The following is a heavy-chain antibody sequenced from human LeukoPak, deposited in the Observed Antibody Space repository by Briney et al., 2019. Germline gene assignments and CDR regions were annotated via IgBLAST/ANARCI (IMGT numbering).Heavy chain of an antibody. CDR1: GFTFNSCG. CDR2: IGPTGTDR. J-gene: IGHJ4*02. Sequence: KAGGSLRLSCAASGFTFNSCGFNWVRQAPGKGLEWVSSIGPTGTDRYYADSVRGRFTISRDNAKNSMYLQMDSLRDEDTAVYYCATETIGRHYDYWGQGTLLTVSS. V-gene: IGHV3-21*01. D-gene: IGHD1-14*01. CDR3: ATETIGRHYDY.